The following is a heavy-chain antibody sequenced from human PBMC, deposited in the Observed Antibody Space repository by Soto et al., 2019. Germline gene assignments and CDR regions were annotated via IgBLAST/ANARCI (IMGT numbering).Heavy chain of an antibody. D-gene: IGHD6-19*01. CDR2: TDYSGNT. CDR1: SDSISSYY. V-gene: IGHV4-59*08. Sequence: QVQLQESGPGLVRPSETLSLTCTVSSDSISSYYWIWNRQSPGKGLEWIGYTDYSGNTNYNPSLKSRVTISGDTSKNQFSLRLSSVTAADTAVYYCARAVGDPLYYLDYWGQGTLVTVSS. J-gene: IGHJ4*02. CDR3: ARAVGDPLYYLDY.